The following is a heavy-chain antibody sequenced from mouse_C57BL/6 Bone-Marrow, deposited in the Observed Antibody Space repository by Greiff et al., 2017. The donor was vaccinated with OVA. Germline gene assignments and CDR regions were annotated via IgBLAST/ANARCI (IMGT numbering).Heavy chain of an antibody. Sequence: QVQLQQPGAELVMPGASVKLSCKASGYTFTSYWMHWVKQRPGQGLEWIGEIDPSDSYTNYNQKFKGKSTLTVDKYSSTAYMQLSSLTSEDSAVYYCARREYWGQGTTLTVSS. CDR3: ARREY. V-gene: IGHV1-69*01. CDR2: IDPSDSYT. CDR1: GYTFTSYW. J-gene: IGHJ2*01.